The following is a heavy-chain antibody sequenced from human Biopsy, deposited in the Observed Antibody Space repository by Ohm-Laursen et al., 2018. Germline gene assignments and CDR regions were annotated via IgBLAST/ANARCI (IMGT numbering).Heavy chain of an antibody. CDR2: INHRGYT. D-gene: IGHD6-19*01. CDR1: GGSISGYY. V-gene: IGHV4-34*01. Sequence: SETLSLTCAVSGGSISGYYWSWIRQPPGKGLEWIGEINHRGYTDYNASLKGRVSISVDTSKNQLSLNLTSATAADTAVFYCARSGQWARYYFDYWGHGTLVTVSP. CDR3: ARSGQWARYYFDY. J-gene: IGHJ4*01.